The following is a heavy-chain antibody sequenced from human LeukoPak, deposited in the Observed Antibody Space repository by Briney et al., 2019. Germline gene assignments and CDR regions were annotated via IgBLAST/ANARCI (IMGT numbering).Heavy chain of an antibody. V-gene: IGHV4-39*01. CDR1: GGSISSSSYY. CDR2: IYYSGST. Sequence: SETLSLTCTVSGGSISSSSYYWGWIRQPPGKGLEWIGSIYYSGSTYYNPSLKSRVTISVDTSKNQFSLKLSSVTAADTAVYYCARHKWWYDCWGQGTLVTVSS. D-gene: IGHD2-8*01. CDR3: ARHKWWYDC. J-gene: IGHJ5*01.